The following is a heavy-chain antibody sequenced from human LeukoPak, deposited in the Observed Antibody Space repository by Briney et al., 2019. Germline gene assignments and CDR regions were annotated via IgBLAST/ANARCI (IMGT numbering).Heavy chain of an antibody. V-gene: IGHV4-59*02. CDR1: GDSVSIYY. J-gene: IGHJ4*02. CDR2: IYNSGTT. D-gene: IGHD3-22*01. CDR3: AGLVGRYSSGLYYYYFDY. Sequence: SETLSLTCTVSGDSVSIYYWSWIRQPPGEGLEWLGFIYNSGTTNYNPSLKSRVIISVDTSKNQFSLKLDSVTAADTAVYYCAGLVGRYSSGLYYYYFDYWGQGTLVPVSS.